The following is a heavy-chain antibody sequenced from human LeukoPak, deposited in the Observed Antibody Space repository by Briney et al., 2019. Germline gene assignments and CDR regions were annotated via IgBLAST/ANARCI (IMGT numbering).Heavy chain of an antibody. CDR2: IYYSGST. D-gene: IGHD2-2*01. CDR1: GGSMSSSSSYY. Sequence: ASETLSLTCTVSGGSMSSSSSYYWGWIRQPPGKGLEWIGSIYYSGSTYYNPSLKSRVTISIDMSKNQFSLKLSSVTAADTAVYYCARADYTSPYGMDVWGQGTTVTVSS. V-gene: IGHV4-39*07. CDR3: ARADYTSPYGMDV. J-gene: IGHJ6*02.